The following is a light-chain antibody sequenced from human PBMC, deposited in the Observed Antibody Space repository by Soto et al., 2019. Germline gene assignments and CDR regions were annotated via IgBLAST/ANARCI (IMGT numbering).Light chain of an antibody. CDR2: AAS. Sequence: DIQMTQSPSSLSASVVGIVAITFLASQAISSHLAWYQQKPGRAPKLLIYAASTLQSGVPSRFSGSGSGTEFTLTITSLQPEDFATYYCQQLNSFPITFGQGTRLEIK. CDR3: QQLNSFPIT. V-gene: IGKV1-9*01. J-gene: IGKJ5*01. CDR1: QAISSH.